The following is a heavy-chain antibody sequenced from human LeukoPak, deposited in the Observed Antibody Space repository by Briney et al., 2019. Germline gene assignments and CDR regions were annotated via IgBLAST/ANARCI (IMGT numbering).Heavy chain of an antibody. J-gene: IGHJ4*02. CDR1: GGSISSGDYY. CDR3: AREGDYSNAPIDY. CDR2: IFYNGRT. Sequence: PSQTLSLTCTVSGGSISSGDYYWSWIRQPPGKGLERIGYIFYNGRTYYNPSLKSRVTISADTSKNQFSLKLSSVTAADTAVYYCAREGDYSNAPIDYWGQGTLVTVSS. V-gene: IGHV4-30-4*08. D-gene: IGHD4-11*01.